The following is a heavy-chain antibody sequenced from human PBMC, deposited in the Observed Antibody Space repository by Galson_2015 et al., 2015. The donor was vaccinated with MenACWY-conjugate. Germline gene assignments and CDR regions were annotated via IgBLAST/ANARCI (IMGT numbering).Heavy chain of an antibody. J-gene: IGHJ6*02. Sequence: SLRLSCAASGFTFRNYWMTWVRHAPGKGLEWVATIKKDGSEKYYVDSVKGRFTVSRDNAKNSMSLEMTSLRVEDTAVYYCARGHYGMDAWGQGTTVTVSS. V-gene: IGHV3-7*03. CDR2: IKKDGSEK. CDR1: GFTFRNYW. CDR3: ARGHYGMDA.